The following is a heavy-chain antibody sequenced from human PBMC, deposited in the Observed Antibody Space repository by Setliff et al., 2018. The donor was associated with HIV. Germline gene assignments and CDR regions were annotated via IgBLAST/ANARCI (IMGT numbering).Heavy chain of an antibody. V-gene: IGHV4-38-2*01. CDR1: GYSISSGSY. CDR3: ARGVRIRVVTATYFDY. Sequence: KTSETLSLTCAVSGYSISSGSYWGWIRQPPGKGLEWIGSIYHSGSTYYNPSLKSRVTISVDTSKNQFSLKLSSVAAADTAVYYCARGVRIRVVTATYFDYWGQGTLVTVSS. J-gene: IGHJ4*02. CDR2: IYHSGST. D-gene: IGHD3-10*01.